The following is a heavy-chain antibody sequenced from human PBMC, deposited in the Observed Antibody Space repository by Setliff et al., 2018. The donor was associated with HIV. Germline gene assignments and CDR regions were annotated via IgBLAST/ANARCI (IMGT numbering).Heavy chain of an antibody. CDR2: ISSSSYI. CDR3: ANYYHSSGGYAFDT. D-gene: IGHD3-22*01. J-gene: IGHJ3*02. CDR1: GFTFSSYS. V-gene: IGHV3-21*04. Sequence: PGGSLRLSCAASGFTFSSYSMNWVRQAPGKGLEWVSSISSSSYIYYADSVKGRFTISRDNAKNSLYLQMNSLRAEDTAVYYCANYYHSSGGYAFDTWGQGTMVTVSS.